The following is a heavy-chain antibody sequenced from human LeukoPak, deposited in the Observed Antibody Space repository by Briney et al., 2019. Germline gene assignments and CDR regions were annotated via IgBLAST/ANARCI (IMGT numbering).Heavy chain of an antibody. CDR3: VREDAHTYYFDF. CDR2: IKSTGDTT. D-gene: IGHD2-2*01. Sequence: ALVQVSCKTSGYTFTSYHMHWVRQAPGQGLEWEAIIKSTGDTTVYAQKFQGRVTVTRDTSTSTVYMDLSSLSSEDTAVYYCVREDAHTYYFDFWGPGTLVTVSS. CDR1: GYTFTSYH. J-gene: IGHJ4*02. V-gene: IGHV1-46*01.